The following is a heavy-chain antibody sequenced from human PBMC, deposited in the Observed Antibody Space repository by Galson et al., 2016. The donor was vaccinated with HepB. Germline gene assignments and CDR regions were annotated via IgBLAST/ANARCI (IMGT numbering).Heavy chain of an antibody. Sequence: QSGAEVKKPGEPLRISCEASGYIFTNNWISWARQMPGKGLEWMGRINPSDSYTNYSPSFQGHVTPSVDKSTSTAYLQWGSLKTSDTAIYCCVIVTSLTDHWGQGTLVTVSS. V-gene: IGHV5-10-1*01. J-gene: IGHJ4*02. D-gene: IGHD2/OR15-2a*01. CDR2: INPSDSYT. CDR3: VIVTSLTDH. CDR1: GYIFTNNW.